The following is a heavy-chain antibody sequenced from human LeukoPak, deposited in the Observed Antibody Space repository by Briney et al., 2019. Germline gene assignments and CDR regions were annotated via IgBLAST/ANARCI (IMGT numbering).Heavy chain of an antibody. V-gene: IGHV3-7*03. D-gene: IGHD6-13*01. CDR3: ARDRAIAAAVSLY. J-gene: IGHJ4*01. CDR1: GFTFSSYW. CDR2: IKQDGSEK. Sequence: GGSLRLSCVASGFTFSSYWMSWVRQAPGKGLEWVANIKQDGSEKYYVDSVKGRFTISRDNAKNSLYLQMNSLRAEDTAVYYCARDRAIAAAVSLYWGQGTLVIVYS.